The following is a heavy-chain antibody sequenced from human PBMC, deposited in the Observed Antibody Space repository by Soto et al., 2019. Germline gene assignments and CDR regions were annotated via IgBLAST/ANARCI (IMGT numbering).Heavy chain of an antibody. Sequence: EVQLLESGGGLVQPGGSLRLSCVISGFTVSSSAMTWVRQAPGKGLEWVSTLSAGGSTYFAASVKGRFTISRNSSANTLYLQMGSLKAEDTAVYYCAKDRGSGGIVTGTPDSWGPGTHVTVSS. CDR1: GFTVSSSA. D-gene: IGHD3-9*01. CDR3: AKDRGSGGIVTGTPDS. CDR2: LSAGGST. V-gene: IGHV3-23*01. J-gene: IGHJ4*02.